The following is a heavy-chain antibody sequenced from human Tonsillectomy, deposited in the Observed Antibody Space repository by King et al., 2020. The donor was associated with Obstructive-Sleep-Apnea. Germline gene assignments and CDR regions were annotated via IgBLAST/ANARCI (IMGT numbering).Heavy chain of an antibody. CDR2: IYYSGST. D-gene: IGHD6-19*01. CDR3: VGLGYSSGCYMGY. J-gene: IGHJ4*02. V-gene: IGHV4-39*07. Sequence: QLQESGPGLVKPSETLSLTCTVSGGSISSSSYYWGWIRQPPGKGLEWIGRIYYSGSTYYTPSPKSRVTISVDTSKNQFSLKLSSVTAADTAVYYCVGLGYSSGCYMGYWGQGTLVTVSS. CDR1: GGSISSSSYY.